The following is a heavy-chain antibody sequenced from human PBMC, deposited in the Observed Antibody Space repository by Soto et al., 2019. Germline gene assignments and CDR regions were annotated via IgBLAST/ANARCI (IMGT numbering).Heavy chain of an antibody. Sequence: SETLSLTCTVPGGSISSYYWSWIRQPPGKGLEWIGYIYYSGSTNYNPSLKSRVTISVDTSKNQFSLKLSSVTAADTAVYYCARTYDSSGYYDKRNWFDPWGQGTLVTVSS. CDR1: GGSISSYY. CDR2: IYYSGST. D-gene: IGHD3-22*01. J-gene: IGHJ5*02. CDR3: ARTYDSSGYYDKRNWFDP. V-gene: IGHV4-59*01.